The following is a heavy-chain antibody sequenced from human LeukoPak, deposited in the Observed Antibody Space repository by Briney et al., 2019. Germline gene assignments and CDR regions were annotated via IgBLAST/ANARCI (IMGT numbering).Heavy chain of an antibody. V-gene: IGHV3-30*03. CDR1: GLDFRTYG. Sequence: PGGSLRLSCAASGLDFRTYGMHWVRQAPGKGLEWVAVISYDGSSKYYADSVKGRFTIPRDSPENTLHLQMNSLRAEDTAVYHCATEEYYYGMAVWGQGTTVTVSS. CDR2: ISYDGSSK. CDR3: ATEEYYYGMAV. J-gene: IGHJ6*02.